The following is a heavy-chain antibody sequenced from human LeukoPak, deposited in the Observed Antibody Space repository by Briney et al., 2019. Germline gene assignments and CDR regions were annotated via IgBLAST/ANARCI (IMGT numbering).Heavy chain of an antibody. D-gene: IGHD6-13*01. V-gene: IGHV4-59*01. CDR3: ARSDGQQLANDY. J-gene: IGHJ4*02. CDR2: IYYSGST. Sequence: TSETLSLTCTVSGGSISSYYWSWIRQPPGKGLEWIGYIYYSGSTNYNPSLKSRVTISVDTSKNQFSLKLSSVTAADTAVYYCARSDGQQLANDYWGQGTLVTVSS. CDR1: GGSISSYY.